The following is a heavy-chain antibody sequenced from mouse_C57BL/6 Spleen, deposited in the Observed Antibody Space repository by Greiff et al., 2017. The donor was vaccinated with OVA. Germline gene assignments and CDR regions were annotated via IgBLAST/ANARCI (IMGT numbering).Heavy chain of an antibody. J-gene: IGHJ4*01. V-gene: IGHV5-9-1*02. CDR3: TRVYYYGSSSPAAMDY. D-gene: IGHD1-1*01. CDR2: ISSGGDYI. Sequence: EVKLVESGEGLVKPGGSLKLSCAASGFTFSSYAMSWVRQTPEKRLEWVAYISSGGDYIYYADTVKGRFTISRDNARNTLYLQMSSLKSEDTAMYYCTRVYYYGSSSPAAMDYWGQGTSVTVSS. CDR1: GFTFSSYA.